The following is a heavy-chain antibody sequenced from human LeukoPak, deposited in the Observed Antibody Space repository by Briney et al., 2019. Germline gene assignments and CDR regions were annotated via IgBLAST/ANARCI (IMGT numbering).Heavy chain of an antibody. J-gene: IGHJ5*02. D-gene: IGHD1-26*01. CDR3: TRDSGTYNWFDP. CDR1: GFTFSGSA. Sequence: GGSLRLSCAASGFTFSGSALHWVRQSSGKGLEWVGQIDKKDKGYATATAYAASVKGRFTISRDDSINTAYLQMKSLKTEDTALYYCTRDSGTYNWFDPWGQGTLVTVSS. V-gene: IGHV3-73*01. CDR2: IDKKDKGYATAT.